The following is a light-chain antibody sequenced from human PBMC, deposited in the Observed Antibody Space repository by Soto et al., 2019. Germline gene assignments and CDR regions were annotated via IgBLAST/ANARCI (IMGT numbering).Light chain of an antibody. CDR1: QSISSW. V-gene: IGKV1-5*03. Sequence: DSQMTQSPSTLSASVGDRVTITCRASQSISSWLAWYQQKPGKAPKILIYKASSLESGVPSRFSGSGSGTEFTLTISSLQPDDFATYYCQQYNSYLWTFGQGTKVDIK. CDR3: QQYNSYLWT. J-gene: IGKJ1*01. CDR2: KAS.